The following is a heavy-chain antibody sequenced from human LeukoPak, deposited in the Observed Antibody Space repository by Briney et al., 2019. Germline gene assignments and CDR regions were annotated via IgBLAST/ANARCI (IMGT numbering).Heavy chain of an antibody. V-gene: IGHV4-59*01. Sequence: SETLSLTCTVSGDSISSYYWSWIRQPPGKGLELIGYIYYSGTTNYNPSLKSRVTISLDASQNQFSLKLSSVTAADTAVYYCARQGYSSGFYYFDYWGQGTLVTVSS. CDR1: GDSISSYY. D-gene: IGHD6-19*01. CDR3: ARQGYSSGFYYFDY. J-gene: IGHJ4*02. CDR2: IYYSGTT.